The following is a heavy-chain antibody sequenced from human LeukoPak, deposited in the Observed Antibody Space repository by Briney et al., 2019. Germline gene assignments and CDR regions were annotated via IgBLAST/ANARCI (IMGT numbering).Heavy chain of an antibody. Sequence: GGSLRLSCTASGFTFSSYSMNWVRQAPGKGLEWVSSISSSSSYIYYADSVKGRFTVSRDNAKNSLYLQMNSLRAEDTAVYYCASDVSVHSGSYYAEDEAEVPNYGMDVWGQGTTVTVSS. CDR3: ASDVSVHSGSYYAEDEAEVPNYGMDV. CDR1: GFTFSSYS. CDR2: ISSSSSYI. D-gene: IGHD3-10*01. V-gene: IGHV3-21*01. J-gene: IGHJ6*02.